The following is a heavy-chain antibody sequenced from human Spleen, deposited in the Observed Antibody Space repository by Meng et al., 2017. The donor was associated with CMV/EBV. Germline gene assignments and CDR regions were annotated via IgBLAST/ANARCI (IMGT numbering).Heavy chain of an antibody. CDR2: ISSSADYI. V-gene: IGHV3-21*01. Sequence: GESLKISCAASGFTFSGYTMNWVRQAPGKGLEWVSSISSSADYIYYSDSVKGRFTISRDNVKNSLSLQMNSLGAEDTAVYYCARDPGRFYGVAINGYYYYGMDVWGQGTTVTVSS. D-gene: IGHD3-3*01. CDR3: ARDPGRFYGVAINGYYYYGMDV. J-gene: IGHJ6*02. CDR1: GFTFSGYT.